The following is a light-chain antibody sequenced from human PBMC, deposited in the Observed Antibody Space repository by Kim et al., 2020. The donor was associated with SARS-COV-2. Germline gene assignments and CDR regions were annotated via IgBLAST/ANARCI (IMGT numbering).Light chain of an antibody. CDR2: DDD. CDR1: GGSIARNY. Sequence: LTQPHSVSGSPGQTVTISCTRSGGSIARNYVHWFQQRPGSSPTTVIYDDDHRPSGVSDRFSGSIDRSSNSASLTVSGLEPGDEADYYCQSYDNTNHWVFGGGTQLTVL. CDR3: QSYDNTNHWV. J-gene: IGLJ3*02. V-gene: IGLV6-57*01.